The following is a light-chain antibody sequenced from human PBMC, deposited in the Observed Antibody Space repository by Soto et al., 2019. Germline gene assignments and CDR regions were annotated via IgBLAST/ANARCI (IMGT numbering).Light chain of an antibody. J-gene: IGKJ2*01. CDR3: QQYYSTPHT. CDR2: WAS. Sequence: DIVMTQSPDSLAVSLGERATINCKSSQCVLYSSNNKNHLAWYQQKPGQPPKLLIYWASTRESGVPDRFSGSGSGTDFTLTISSLQAEDVAVYYCQQYYSTPHTFGQGTKLEIK. CDR1: QCVLYSSNNKNH. V-gene: IGKV4-1*01.